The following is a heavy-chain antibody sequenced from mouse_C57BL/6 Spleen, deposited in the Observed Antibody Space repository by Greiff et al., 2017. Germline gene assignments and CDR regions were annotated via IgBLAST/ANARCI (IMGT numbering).Heavy chain of an antibody. CDR3: ARSYYGSNYYLDY. CDR1: GYTFTSYW. D-gene: IGHD1-1*01. CDR2: INPGNGGT. J-gene: IGHJ2*01. Sequence: QVQLQQPGTELVKPGASVKLSCTASGYTFTSYWMPWVKQRPEQGLEWIGNINPGNGGTNYNEKFKSKATLTVDKSSSTAYMQLSSLTSEDSAVYYCARSYYGSNYYLDYWGQGTTLTVSS. V-gene: IGHV1-53*01.